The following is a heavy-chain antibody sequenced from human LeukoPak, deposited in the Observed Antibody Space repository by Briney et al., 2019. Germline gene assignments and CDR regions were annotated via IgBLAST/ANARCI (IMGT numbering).Heavy chain of an antibody. D-gene: IGHD4-17*01. CDR1: GFTFSSYE. CDR2: ISSGGRTI. J-gene: IGHJ3*01. CDR3: ASCLLRCTGAFYL. Sequence: PGGSLRLSCAASGFTFSSYEMNWVRQAPGKGLEWISYISSGGRTIYYADSVKGRFTISRDNAKNSLSLQMNSLRAEDTAVYYCASCLLRCTGAFYLWGQGTMVTVSS. V-gene: IGHV3-48*03.